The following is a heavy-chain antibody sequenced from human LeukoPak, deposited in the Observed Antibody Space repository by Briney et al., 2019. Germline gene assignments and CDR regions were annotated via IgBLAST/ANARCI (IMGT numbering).Heavy chain of an antibody. J-gene: IGHJ3*02. CDR1: GCTFTGYY. V-gene: IGHV1-2*02. D-gene: IGHD4-23*01. Sequence: ASVKVSCKASGCTFTGYYMHWVRQAPGQGLEWMGWINPNSGGTNYAQKFQGRVTMTRDTSISTAYMELSRLRSDDTAVYYCARVSRFVDYGGNIDAFDIWGQGTMVTVSS. CDR2: INPNSGGT. CDR3: ARVSRFVDYGGNIDAFDI.